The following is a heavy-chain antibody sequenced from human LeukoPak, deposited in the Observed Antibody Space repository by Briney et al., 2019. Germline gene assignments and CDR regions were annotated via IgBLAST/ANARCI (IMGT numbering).Heavy chain of an antibody. CDR3: ATGHSYGYDY. J-gene: IGHJ4*02. D-gene: IGHD5-18*01. V-gene: IGHV3-74*01. Sequence: GSLRLSCAASGLTFSDFCMHWVRQPPGKGLVWVALVKGDGRTTIYADSVKGRFTISRDNAKNTLYLQMNSLRADDSGVYYCATGHSYGYDYWGQGVLVTVSS. CDR1: GLTFSDFC. CDR2: VKGDGRTT.